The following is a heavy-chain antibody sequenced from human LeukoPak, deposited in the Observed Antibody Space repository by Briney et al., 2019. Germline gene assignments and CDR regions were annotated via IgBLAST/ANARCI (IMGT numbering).Heavy chain of an antibody. V-gene: IGHV3-49*04. CDR1: GFTFGDYA. J-gene: IGHJ6*03. CDR2: IRSKAYGGTT. Sequence: GGSLTLSCTASGFTFGDYAMSWVCQAPGKGLEWVGFIRSKAYGGTTEYAASVKGRFTISRDDSKSIAYLQMNSLKTEDTAVYYCTRVSSGWYSASYYYMDVWGKGTTVTVSS. D-gene: IGHD6-19*01. CDR3: TRVSSGWYSASYYYMDV.